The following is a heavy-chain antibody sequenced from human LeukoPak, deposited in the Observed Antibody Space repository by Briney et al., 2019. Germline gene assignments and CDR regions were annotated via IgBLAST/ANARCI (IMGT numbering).Heavy chain of an antibody. CDR3: ARAVGYFDWLPLFDY. J-gene: IGHJ4*02. Sequence: SETLSLTCTVSGYSISSGFYWGWIRQPPGKGLGWIGNIYHSGITYYNPSLKSRVTISVATSKNQFSLKLSSVTAADTAVYYCARAVGYFDWLPLFDYWGQGTLVTVSS. CDR1: GYSISSGFY. D-gene: IGHD3-9*01. V-gene: IGHV4-38-2*02. CDR2: IYHSGIT.